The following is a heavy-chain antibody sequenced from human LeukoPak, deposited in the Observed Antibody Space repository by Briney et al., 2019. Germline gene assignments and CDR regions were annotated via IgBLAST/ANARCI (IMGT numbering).Heavy chain of an antibody. CDR3: ARGRSILAY. J-gene: IGHJ4*02. V-gene: IGHV4-34*01. D-gene: IGHD2-15*01. CDR2: INHSGST. Sequence: PSETLSLTCAVYGGSFSGYYWSWIRQPPGKGLEWIGEINHSGSTNYNPSLKSRVTISVDTSKNQFSLKLSSVTAADTAVYYCARGRSILAYWGQGTLVTVPS. CDR1: GGSFSGYY.